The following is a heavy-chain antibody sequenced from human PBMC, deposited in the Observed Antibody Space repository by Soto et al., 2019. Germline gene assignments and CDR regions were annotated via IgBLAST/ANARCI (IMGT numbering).Heavy chain of an antibody. CDR3: AKDLGGHYYYYYMDV. D-gene: IGHD1-26*01. CDR1: GFTFSSYA. Sequence: GGSLRLSCAASGFTFSSYAMSWVRQAPGKGLEWVSAISGSGGSTYYADSVKGLFTISRDNSKNTLYLQMNSLRAEDTAVYYCAKDLGGHYYYYYMDVWGKGTTVTVSS. CDR2: ISGSGGST. V-gene: IGHV3-23*01. J-gene: IGHJ6*03.